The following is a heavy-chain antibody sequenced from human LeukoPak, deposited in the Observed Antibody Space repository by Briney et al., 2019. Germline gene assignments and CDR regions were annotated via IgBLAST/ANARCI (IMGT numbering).Heavy chain of an antibody. CDR3: ARVAGITGIRGFDP. CDR1: GFTVSNNY. V-gene: IGHV3-53*01. CDR2: IYGGGST. D-gene: IGHD1-20*01. J-gene: IGHJ5*02. Sequence: GGSLRPSCAASGFTVSNNYMSWVRQAPGKGLEWVSVIYGGGSTYYADSVKGRFAISRDNSKNTLYLQMNSLRAEDTAVYYCARVAGITGIRGFDPWGQGTLVTVSS.